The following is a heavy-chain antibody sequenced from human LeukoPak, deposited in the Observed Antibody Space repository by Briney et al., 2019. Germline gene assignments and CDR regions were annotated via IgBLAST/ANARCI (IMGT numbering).Heavy chain of an antibody. CDR3: AKPLPPLRYFDWSFDY. J-gene: IGHJ4*02. CDR1: GFTFSSCA. V-gene: IGHV3-23*01. CDR2: ISGSGGST. Sequence: PGGSLRLSCAASGFTFSSCAMSWVRQAPGKGLEWVSAISGSGGSTYYADSVKGRFTISRDNSKNTLYLQMNSLRAEDTAVYYCAKPLPPLRYFDWSFDYWGQGTLVTVSS. D-gene: IGHD3-9*01.